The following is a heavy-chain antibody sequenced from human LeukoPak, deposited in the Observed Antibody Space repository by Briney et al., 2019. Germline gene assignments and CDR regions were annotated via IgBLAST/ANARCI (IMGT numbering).Heavy chain of an antibody. CDR2: ISSSSSTI. V-gene: IGHV3-48*02. D-gene: IGHD6-19*01. CDR3: ARAALSWAVAGTMVQH. J-gene: IGHJ1*01. Sequence: GGALRLSCAASGFTFSSYSMNWVRQAAGKGLDWVSYISSSSSTIYYADSVKGRFTISRDNAKNSLYLQMNSLRDEDTAVYYCARAALSWAVAGTMVQHWGQGTLVTVSS. CDR1: GFTFSSYS.